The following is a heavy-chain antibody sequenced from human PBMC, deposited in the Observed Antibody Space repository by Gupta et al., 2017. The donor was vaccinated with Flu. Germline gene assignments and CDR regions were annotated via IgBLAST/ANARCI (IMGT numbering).Heavy chain of an antibody. CDR2: MSDDGSNQ. CDR3: AKGGRHNWNCDGDS. V-gene: IGHV3-30*18. CDR1: GFIFSDYG. Sequence: QVHLVHAVGRVVQPGTSLRLSCSSSGFIFSDYGMHWGRQDPCKGLEWLAVMSDDGSNQRYADCVRGRLTISRDNSYRTLILQMNSLRREDTDVYYCAKGGRHNWNCDGDSWGKGTMVTVSS. D-gene: IGHD1-20*01. J-gene: IGHJ5*01.